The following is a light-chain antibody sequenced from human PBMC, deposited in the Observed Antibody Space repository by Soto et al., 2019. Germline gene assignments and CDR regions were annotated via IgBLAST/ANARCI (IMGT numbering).Light chain of an antibody. Sequence: QSALTQPASVSGSPGQSITISCTGTSSDVGSHNLVSWYQQHPGQAPKLMIYEVSKRPLGVSTRFSASKSGNTASLRISGLQAEDEADYYCCSSGGSRAVFGGGTQLTVL. CDR2: EVS. J-gene: IGLJ7*01. CDR1: SSDVGSHNL. CDR3: CSSGGSRAV. V-gene: IGLV2-23*02.